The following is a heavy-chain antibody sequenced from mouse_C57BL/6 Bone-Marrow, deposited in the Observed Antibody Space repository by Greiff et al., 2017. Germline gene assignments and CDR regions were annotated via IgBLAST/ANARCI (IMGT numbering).Heavy chain of an antibody. Sequence: EVKVVESGGGLVQPGGSLKLSCAASGFTFSDYGMAWVRQAPRKGPEWVAFISNLAYSIYYADTVTGRFTISRENAKNTLYLEMSSLRSEDTAMYYCARHGSNYDYYAMDYWGQGTSVTVSS. CDR1: GFTFSDYG. J-gene: IGHJ4*01. CDR2: ISNLAYSI. CDR3: ARHGSNYDYYAMDY. D-gene: IGHD2-5*01. V-gene: IGHV5-15*01.